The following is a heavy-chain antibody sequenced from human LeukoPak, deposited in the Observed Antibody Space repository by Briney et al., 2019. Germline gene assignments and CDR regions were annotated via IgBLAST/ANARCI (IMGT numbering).Heavy chain of an antibody. CDR1: GYTFTNYY. CDR2: ISAYNGNT. D-gene: IGHD3-3*01. J-gene: IGHJ4*02. V-gene: IGHV1-18*04. CDR3: ARVFRGMRPPHAGDY. Sequence: GASVKVSCKASGYTFTNYYMHWVRQAPGQGLEGMGWISAYNGNTNYAQKLQGRVTMTTDTSTSTAYMELRSLTSDDTAVSYCARVFRGMRPPHAGDYWGQGTLVTVPS.